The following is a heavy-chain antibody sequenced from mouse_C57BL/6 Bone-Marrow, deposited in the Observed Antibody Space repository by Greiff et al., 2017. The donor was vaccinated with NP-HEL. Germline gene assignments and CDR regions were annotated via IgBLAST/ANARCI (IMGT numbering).Heavy chain of an antibody. J-gene: IGHJ3*01. CDR2: IHPNSGST. CDR3: ARWNYYGSKAY. D-gene: IGHD1-1*01. CDR1: GYTFTSYW. Sequence: QVQLKQPGAELVKPGASVKLSCKASGYTFTSYWMHWVKQRPGQGLEWIGMIHPNSGSTNYNEKFKSKATLTVDKSSSTAYMQLSSLTSEDSAVDYCARWNYYGSKAYWGQGTLVTVSA. V-gene: IGHV1-64*01.